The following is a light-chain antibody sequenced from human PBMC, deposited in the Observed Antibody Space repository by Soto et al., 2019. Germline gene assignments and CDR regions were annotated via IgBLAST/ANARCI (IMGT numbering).Light chain of an antibody. CDR1: SSDVGAYKY. CDR3: CPYVGNDIWV. V-gene: IGLV2-8*01. Sequence: QSALTQPPSASGSPGQSVTISCTGTSSDVGAYKYVSWYQQYPGKAPKLMIYEVTKRPAGIPDRFSGFKSGNAAALTGSGLLSQDEGDYYFCPYVGNDIWVFGGGTKLTAL. CDR2: EVT. J-gene: IGLJ3*02.